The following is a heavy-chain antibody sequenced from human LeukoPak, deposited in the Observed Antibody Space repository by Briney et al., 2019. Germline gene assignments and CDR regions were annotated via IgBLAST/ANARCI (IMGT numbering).Heavy chain of an antibody. Sequence: GASVKVSCKASGYTFTGYYMHWVRQAHGQGLEWMGWINPNSGGTNYAQKFQGRVTMTRDTSISTAYMELSRLRSDDTAVYYCARPRASGYDRFDYWGQGTLVTVSS. D-gene: IGHD5-12*01. CDR3: ARPRASGYDRFDY. CDR2: INPNSGGT. V-gene: IGHV1-2*02. J-gene: IGHJ4*02. CDR1: GYTFTGYY.